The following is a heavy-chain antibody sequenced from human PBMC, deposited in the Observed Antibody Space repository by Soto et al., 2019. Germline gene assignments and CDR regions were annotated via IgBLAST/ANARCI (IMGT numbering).Heavy chain of an antibody. J-gene: IGHJ5*01. CDR2: ISGYNGDT. D-gene: IGHD4-17*01. V-gene: IGHV1-18*01. CDR3: ATDWVGDLAS. CDR1: GYTFTSYG. Sequence: VQLVQSGGEVKQPGASVKVSCKTSGYTFTSYGISWVRQAPGQGLEWMGWISGYNGDTKYVQKFQGRVTLTTDTSTNTAYMEVRSLRSDDTAVYYGATDWVGDLASWGQGTLVTVSS.